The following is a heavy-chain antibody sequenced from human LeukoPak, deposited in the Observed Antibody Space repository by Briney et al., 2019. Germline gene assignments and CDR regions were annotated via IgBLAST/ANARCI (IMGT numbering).Heavy chain of an antibody. Sequence: SETLSLTCTVSGGSISSGSYYWSWIRQPAGKGLEWIGRIYTSGSTNYNPSLKSRVTISVDTSKNQFSLKLSSVTAADTAVYYCARALPAFDYWGQGTLVTVSS. J-gene: IGHJ4*02. CDR2: IYTSGST. CDR3: ARALPAFDY. CDR1: GGSISSGSYY. D-gene: IGHD2-2*01. V-gene: IGHV4-61*02.